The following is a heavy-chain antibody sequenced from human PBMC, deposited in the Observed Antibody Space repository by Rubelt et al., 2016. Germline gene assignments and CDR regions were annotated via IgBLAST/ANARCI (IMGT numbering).Heavy chain of an antibody. CDR2: IYYSGST. CDR1: GGSISSSSYY. CDR3: AGGTNCSSTSCLGLFDY. J-gene: IGHJ4*02. V-gene: IGHV4-39*01. Sequence: QLQLQESGPGLVKPSETLSLTCTVSGGSISSSSYYWGWIRQPPGKGLEWIGSIYYSGSTYYNPSLKSRVTISVDTSKNQFSLKLSSVTAADTAVYYCAGGTNCSSTSCLGLFDYWGQGTLVTVSS. D-gene: IGHD2-2*01.